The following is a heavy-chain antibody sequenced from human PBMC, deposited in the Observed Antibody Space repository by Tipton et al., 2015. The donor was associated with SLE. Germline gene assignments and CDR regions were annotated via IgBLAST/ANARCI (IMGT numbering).Heavy chain of an antibody. CDR2: IYYSGST. CDR3: AREGRDGYSYGAFDY. V-gene: IGHV4-61*01. D-gene: IGHD5-24*01. J-gene: IGHJ4*02. CDR1: GGSISSSSYY. Sequence: TLSLTCTVSGGSISSSSYYWSWIRQPPGKGLEWIGYIYYSGSTNYNPSLKSRVTISVDTSKNQFSLNLSSVTAADTAVYYCAREGRDGYSYGAFDYWGQGTLVTVSS.